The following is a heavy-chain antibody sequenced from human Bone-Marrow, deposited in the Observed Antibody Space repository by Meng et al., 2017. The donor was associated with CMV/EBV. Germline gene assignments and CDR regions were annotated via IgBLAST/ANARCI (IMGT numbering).Heavy chain of an antibody. CDR3: ARRTIFGVEPN. D-gene: IGHD3-3*01. CDR2: INPITGIT. Sequence: SVKVSCKASGGTFTNYPISWVRQAPGQGLEWMGGINPITGITNYAKKFQGRVTLTADKSTRTAYMDVSSLRSEDTAVYYCARRTIFGVEPNWGQGTRVTCSS. CDR1: GGTFTNYP. V-gene: IGHV1-69*10. J-gene: IGHJ4*02.